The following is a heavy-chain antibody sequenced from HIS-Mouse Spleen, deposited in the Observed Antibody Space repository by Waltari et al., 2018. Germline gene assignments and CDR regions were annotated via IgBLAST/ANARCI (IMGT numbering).Heavy chain of an antibody. J-gene: IGHJ5*02. Sequence: QLQLQESGPGLVKPSETLSLTCTVSGGSISSSSYYWGWIRQPPGKGLEWIGSIYYRGSTSYNPSLKSRVTISVDTSKNQFSLKLSSVTAADTAVYYCARDRGSSNWFDPWGQGTLVTVSS. CDR1: GGSISSSSYY. CDR2: IYYRGST. CDR3: ARDRGSSNWFDP. D-gene: IGHD6-6*01. V-gene: IGHV4-39*07.